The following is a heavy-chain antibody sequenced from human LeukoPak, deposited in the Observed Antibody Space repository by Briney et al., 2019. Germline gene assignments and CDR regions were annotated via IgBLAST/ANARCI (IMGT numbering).Heavy chain of an antibody. CDR1: GFTFSTYS. CDR2: ISSYSNYI. Sequence: GGSLRLSCAASGFTFSTYSMNWVRQAPGKGLEWVSSISSYSNYINYADSVKGRFTISRDKAKNSLYLQMNSLRAEDTAVYYCARSRTTVSKDALDYWGQGTLVTVSS. CDR3: ARSRTTVSKDALDY. J-gene: IGHJ4*02. D-gene: IGHD4-17*01. V-gene: IGHV3-21*01.